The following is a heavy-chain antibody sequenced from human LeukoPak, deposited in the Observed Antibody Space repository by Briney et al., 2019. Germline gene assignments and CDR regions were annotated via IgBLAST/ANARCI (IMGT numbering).Heavy chain of an antibody. J-gene: IGHJ6*03. CDR2: IHTSGST. Sequence: SETLSLTCTVSGGSITSYYWTYIRQPAGKGLEWIGRIHTSGSTNYNPSLKSRVTISVDTSKNQFSLKLSSVTAADTAVYYCASISSVYCSGGSCYYYYMDVWGKGTTVTVSS. V-gene: IGHV4-4*07. CDR1: GGSITSYY. D-gene: IGHD2-15*01. CDR3: ASISSVYCSGGSCYYYYMDV.